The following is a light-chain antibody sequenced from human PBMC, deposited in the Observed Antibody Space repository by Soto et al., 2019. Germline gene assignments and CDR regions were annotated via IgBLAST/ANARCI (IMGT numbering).Light chain of an antibody. J-gene: IGKJ1*01. CDR1: QSISDT. CDR3: QQFNNWPWT. CDR2: GAS. V-gene: IGKV3-15*01. Sequence: EIGMTQSPATLSVSPVGRSTLSCRASQSISDTLAWYQQKPGQAPRLLIYGASTRVPGFPARFSGSGSGTDFTLTISSLQSEDFAVYYCQQFNNWPWTFGQGTKVDIK.